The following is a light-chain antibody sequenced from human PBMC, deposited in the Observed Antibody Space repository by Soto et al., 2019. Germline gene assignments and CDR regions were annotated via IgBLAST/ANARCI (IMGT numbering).Light chain of an antibody. CDR2: GAS. J-gene: IGKJ5*01. CDR3: QHYDSLPIT. CDR1: QSVSSSY. V-gene: IGKV3-20*01. Sequence: GTLSFSPGEKATLSCRASQSVSSSYLAWYQQKPGQAPRLLIYGASSRATGIPDRFSGSGSGTDFTLTISRLEPEDFAVFYCQHYDSLPITFGQGTRLEIK.